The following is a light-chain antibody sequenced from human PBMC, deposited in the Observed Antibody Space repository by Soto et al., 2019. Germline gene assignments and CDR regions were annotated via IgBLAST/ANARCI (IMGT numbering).Light chain of an antibody. CDR2: DAS. J-gene: IGKJ1*01. V-gene: IGKV1-5*01. Sequence: DIQITQSPSTLSASVGDRVTITCRASRSISVWLAWYQQKPGKAPKLLIFDASSLESGVLSRFSGSGSGTEFTLTISSLHPDDFARYFCQQYKTFSWTFGQGTKV. CDR3: QQYKTFSWT. CDR1: RSISVW.